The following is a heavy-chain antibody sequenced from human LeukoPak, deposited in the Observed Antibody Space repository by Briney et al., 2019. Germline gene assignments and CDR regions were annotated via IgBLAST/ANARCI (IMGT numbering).Heavy chain of an antibody. CDR3: ARTSRSSGGVDY. CDR1: SGSISSYY. J-gene: IGHJ4*02. V-gene: IGHV4-39*01. D-gene: IGHD6-6*01. CDR2: VFYSGTS. Sequence: SETLSLTCTVSSGSISSYYWSWIRQPPGKGLEWIGSVFYSGTSDYNPSLKSRVTISINTSKKQFSLKLSSVTAADTAVYYCARTSRSSGGVDYWGQGSLVTVSS.